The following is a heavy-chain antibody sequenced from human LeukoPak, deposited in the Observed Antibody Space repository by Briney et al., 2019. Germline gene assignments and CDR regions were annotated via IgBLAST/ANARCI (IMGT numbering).Heavy chain of an antibody. D-gene: IGHD3-22*01. CDR1: GFTFSSYW. Sequence: GGSLRLSCAASGFTFSSYWMSWVRQAPGKGLEWVANIKQDGSEKYYVDSVKGRFTISRDNAKNSLYLQMNSLGAEDTAVYYCARDSEDYYDSCSGHDYWGQGTLVTVSS. CDR2: IKQDGSEK. V-gene: IGHV3-7*01. J-gene: IGHJ4*02. CDR3: ARDSEDYYDSCSGHDY.